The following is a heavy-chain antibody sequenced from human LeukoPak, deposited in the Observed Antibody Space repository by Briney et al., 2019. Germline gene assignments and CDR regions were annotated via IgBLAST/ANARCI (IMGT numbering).Heavy chain of an antibody. J-gene: IGHJ4*02. CDR3: ARQVVAVAGTGYFDY. CDR2: IYYSGST. CDR1: GGSIRSSSYY. D-gene: IGHD6-19*01. V-gene: IGHV4-39*01. Sequence: SETLSLTCSVSGGSIRSSSYYWGWIRQPPGKGLEWIGSIYYSGSTYYNASLKSRGTISVDTSKNQFSLKLNSVTAADTAVYFCARQVVAVAGTGYFDYWGQGTLVTVSS.